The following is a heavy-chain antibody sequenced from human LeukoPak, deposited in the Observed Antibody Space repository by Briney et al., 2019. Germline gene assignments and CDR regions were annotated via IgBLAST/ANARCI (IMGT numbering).Heavy chain of an antibody. CDR1: GGTFSSYA. CDR2: IIPILGIA. D-gene: IGHD6-19*01. V-gene: IGHV1-69*04. J-gene: IGHJ3*02. CDR3: ASSAGIHDAFDI. Sequence: ASVKVSCKASGGTFSSYAISWVRQAPGQGLEWMGRIIPILGIANYAQKFEGRVTITADKSTSTAYMELGSLRSEDTAVYYCASSAGIHDAFDIWGQGTMVTVSS.